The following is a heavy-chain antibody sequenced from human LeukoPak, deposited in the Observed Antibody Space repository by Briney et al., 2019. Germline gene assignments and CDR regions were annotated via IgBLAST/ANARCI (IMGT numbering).Heavy chain of an antibody. Sequence: GGSLRLSCAASGFTFSSYAMSWVRQAPGKGLEWVSAISGSGGSTYYADSVKGRFTISGDNSKNTLYLQMNSLRAEDTAVYYCAKGTDSSGYSIADYWGQGTLVTVSS. V-gene: IGHV3-23*01. CDR1: GFTFSSYA. D-gene: IGHD3-22*01. CDR2: ISGSGGST. CDR3: AKGTDSSGYSIADY. J-gene: IGHJ4*02.